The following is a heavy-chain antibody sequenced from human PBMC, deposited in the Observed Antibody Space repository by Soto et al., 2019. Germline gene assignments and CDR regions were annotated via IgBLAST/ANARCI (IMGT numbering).Heavy chain of an antibody. J-gene: IGHJ6*03. D-gene: IGHD4-4*01. CDR2: ISVKNGDT. CDR1: GYTFSNYG. V-gene: IGHV1-18*01. Sequence: QVQLAQSGPELKKPGASLEVSCRASGYTFSNYGISWVRQVPGQGLEWMAWISVKNGDTNFAQKFKGRLSVTPDTSTTTANLNLSSLGSDDQAVYYCARLTTLSSPKYRFYYSMDIWGKGTTVTVSS. CDR3: ARLTTLSSPKYRFYYSMDI.